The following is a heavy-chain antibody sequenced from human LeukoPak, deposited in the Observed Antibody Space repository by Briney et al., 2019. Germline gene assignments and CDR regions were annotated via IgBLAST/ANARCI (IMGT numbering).Heavy chain of an antibody. CDR2: ITSSSTI. Sequence: GGSLRLSCAASGFTFSSYSMNWVRQAPGKGLEWVSYITSSSTIYYADSVKGRFTVSRDHAKNSLYLQMNSLRDEDTAVYYCARDRGVMIMGYFDYWGQGTLVTVSS. CDR3: ARDRGVMIMGYFDY. D-gene: IGHD3-10*01. CDR1: GFTFSSYS. J-gene: IGHJ4*02. V-gene: IGHV3-48*02.